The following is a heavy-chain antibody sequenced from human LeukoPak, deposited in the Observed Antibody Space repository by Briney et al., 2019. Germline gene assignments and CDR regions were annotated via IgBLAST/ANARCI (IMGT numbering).Heavy chain of an antibody. J-gene: IGHJ4*02. CDR2: ISGGGSST. CDR3: AKRSED. CDR1: GFPFSSYA. Sequence: GPLRLPCAASGFPFSSYAMTWSGQPPGKGLEWVSTISGGGSSTNYTDSVKGRFTISRDNYKNTLYLQMTSLRAEDTAVYYWAKRSEDWGQGTLVTVSS. V-gene: IGHV3-23*01.